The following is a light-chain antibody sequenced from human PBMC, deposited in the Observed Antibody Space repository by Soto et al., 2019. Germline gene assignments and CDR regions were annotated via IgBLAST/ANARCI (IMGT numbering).Light chain of an antibody. V-gene: IGLV1-40*01. CDR1: SSNIGAGYD. Sequence: QLVLTQPPSVSGAPGQRVTISCTGSSSNIGAGYDVHWYQHLPGTAPKLLIYGNSNRPSGVPDRFSGSKSGTSASLAITGLQAEDEADYYCQSYDSSGYVFGTGTQLTVL. J-gene: IGLJ1*01. CDR2: GNS. CDR3: QSYDSSGYV.